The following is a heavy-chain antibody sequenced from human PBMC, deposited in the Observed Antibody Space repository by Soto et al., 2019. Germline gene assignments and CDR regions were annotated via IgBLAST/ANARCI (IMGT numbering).Heavy chain of an antibody. CDR2: ISYDGSNR. J-gene: IGHJ6*02. CDR3: ARVRGTYLSRYYYSMDV. CDR1: GFTFSSYV. Sequence: PGGSLRLSCAASGFTFSSYVMHWVRQAPGKGLEWVAVISYDGSNRYYVDSVKGRFTISRDNSKNTVYLQMNSLRVEDTAVYYCARVRGTYLSRYYYSMDVWGQGTTVTVSS. D-gene: IGHD1-26*01. V-gene: IGHV3-30*03.